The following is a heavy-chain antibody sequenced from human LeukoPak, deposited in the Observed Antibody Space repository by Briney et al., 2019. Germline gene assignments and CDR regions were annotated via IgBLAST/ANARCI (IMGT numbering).Heavy chain of an antibody. J-gene: IGHJ4*02. D-gene: IGHD6-6*01. CDR3: AKDLTARPFDY. V-gene: IGHV3-48*03. CDR1: GFTFSSYE. Sequence: PGGSLRLSCAASGFTFSSYEMNWVRQAPGKGLEWVSYISSSGSTIYYADSVKGRFTISRDNSKNTLYLQMNSLKAGDTAVYYCAKDLTARPFDYWGQGALVTVSS. CDR2: ISSSGSTI.